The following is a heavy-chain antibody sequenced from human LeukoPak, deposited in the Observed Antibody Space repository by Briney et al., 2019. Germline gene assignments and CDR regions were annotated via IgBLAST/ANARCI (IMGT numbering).Heavy chain of an antibody. J-gene: IGHJ5*02. Sequence: PGGSLRLSCAASGFTFSSYSMNWVRQAPGKGLEWVSSISSSSSYIYYADSVKGRFTISRDNAKNSLYLQMNSLRAEDTAVYYCARDLHRNDFWSSWGQGTLVTVSS. CDR1: GFTFSSYS. CDR3: ARDLHRNDFWSS. D-gene: IGHD3-3*01. V-gene: IGHV3-21*01. CDR2: ISSSSSYI.